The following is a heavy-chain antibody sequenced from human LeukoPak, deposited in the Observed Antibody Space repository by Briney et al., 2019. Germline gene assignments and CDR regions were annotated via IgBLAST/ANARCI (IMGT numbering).Heavy chain of an antibody. J-gene: IGHJ4*02. V-gene: IGHV1-2*02. CDR1: GYTFTGYY. Sequence: ASVKVSCKASGYTFTGYYMHWVRQAPGQGLEWMGWINPNSGGTNYAQKFQGRVTMTRDTSISTAYMELSRLRSDDTAVYYCARAYNTMTSSLGYWGQGTLVTVSS. D-gene: IGHD3-22*01. CDR3: ARAYNTMTSSLGY. CDR2: INPNSGGT.